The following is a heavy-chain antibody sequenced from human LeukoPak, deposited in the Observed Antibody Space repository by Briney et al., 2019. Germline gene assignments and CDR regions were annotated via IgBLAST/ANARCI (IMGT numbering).Heavy chain of an antibody. Sequence: SGTLSLTCTVSGGSISSSSYYWGWIRQPPGKGLEWIGSIYYSGSTYCNPSLKSRVTISVDTSKNQFSLKLSSVTAADTAVYYCARLDGYFDWLLTIDYWGQGTLVTVSS. CDR3: ARLDGYFDWLLTIDY. CDR1: GGSISSSSYY. V-gene: IGHV4-39*01. J-gene: IGHJ4*02. D-gene: IGHD3-9*01. CDR2: IYYSGST.